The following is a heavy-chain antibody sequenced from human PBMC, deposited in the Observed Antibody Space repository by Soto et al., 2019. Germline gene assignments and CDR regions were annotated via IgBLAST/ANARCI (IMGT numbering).Heavy chain of an antibody. Sequence: PGGSLRVSCTASGVAFRSHPMSWVRQAPEKGLEWVAGISDGGDLTYNADSVRGRFTISRDNSRNTLYLQMNSLRAEDTAVYYCARRVIGSSRAFDIWGQGTMVTVPS. CDR2: ISDGGDLT. J-gene: IGHJ3*02. CDR3: ARRVIGSSRAFDI. V-gene: IGHV3-23*01. CDR1: GVAFRSHP. D-gene: IGHD3-10*01.